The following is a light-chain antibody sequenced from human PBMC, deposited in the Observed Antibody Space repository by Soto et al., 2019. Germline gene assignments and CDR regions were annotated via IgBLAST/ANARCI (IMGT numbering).Light chain of an antibody. CDR2: DAS. CDR1: QSISTY. CDR3: QQRRDWPPLT. V-gene: IGKV3-11*01. Sequence: PGERATLSCTASQSISTYLTWYQHKPGQAPRLLIYDASRRVPGIPARFSGSGSGTDFTLTISSLEPEDFAVYYCQQRRDWPPLTFGGGTKVEIK. J-gene: IGKJ4*01.